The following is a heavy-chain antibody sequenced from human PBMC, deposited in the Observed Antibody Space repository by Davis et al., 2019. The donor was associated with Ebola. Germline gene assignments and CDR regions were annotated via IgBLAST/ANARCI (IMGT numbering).Heavy chain of an antibody. CDR1: GYTFTDLS. CDR2: FDPEDAET. J-gene: IGHJ5*01. D-gene: IGHD5-12*01. V-gene: IGHV1-24*01. CDR3: VRGRKVARMGSWFDS. Sequence: ASVKVSCKVSGYTFTDLSIHWVREAPGKGLEWMGCFDPEDAETIYAQKFKGRVTLTEDTSTDTAYMELSSLTSEDTAVYYCVRGRKVARMGSWFDSWGQGTLVTVSS.